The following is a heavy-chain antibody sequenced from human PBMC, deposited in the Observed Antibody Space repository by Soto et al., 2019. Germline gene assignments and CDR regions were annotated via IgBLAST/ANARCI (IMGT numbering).Heavy chain of an antibody. CDR2: IYYDGNT. J-gene: IGHJ4*02. V-gene: IGHV4-39*01. CDR1: GGSITSSSHY. Sequence: QLQLQESGPGLVKPSETLSLTCTVSGGSITSSSHYWGWIRQPPGKGLECIANIYYDGNTYYNPSLKRAVTISFHTSKNQFSLSLNSVTVDDTAVYSCARSSITPRLFMYPFDYWGQGTLVTVSS. D-gene: IGHD6-6*01. CDR3: ARSSITPRLFMYPFDY.